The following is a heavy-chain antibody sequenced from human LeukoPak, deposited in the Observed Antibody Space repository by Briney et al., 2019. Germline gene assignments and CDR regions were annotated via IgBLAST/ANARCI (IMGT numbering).Heavy chain of an antibody. D-gene: IGHD2/OR15-2a*01. V-gene: IGHV4-39*02. CDR2: IYYSGST. CDR1: GGSISSSSYY. CDR3: AREACNSGNCDAFDI. Sequence: PSETLSLTCTVSGGSISSSSYYWDWIRQPPGTGLEWIGSIYYSGSTYYNPSLKSRVTISVDTSKNQFSLKLSSVTAADTAVYYCAREACNSGNCDAFDIWGQGTMVTVSS. J-gene: IGHJ3*02.